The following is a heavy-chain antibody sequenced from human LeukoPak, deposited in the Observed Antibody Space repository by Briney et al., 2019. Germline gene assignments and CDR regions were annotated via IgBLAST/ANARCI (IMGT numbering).Heavy chain of an antibody. V-gene: IGHV4-39*07. J-gene: IGHJ3*02. CDR3: AREYSSSSGGAFDI. D-gene: IGHD6-6*01. Sequence: SETLSLTCTVSGGSISSSTYYWGWIRQPPGKGLEWIGSIYYSGNTYYNPSLKSRVTISVDTSKNQFSLKLSSVTAADTAVYYCAREYSSSSGGAFDIWGQGTMVTVSS. CDR2: IYYSGNT. CDR1: GGSISSSTYY.